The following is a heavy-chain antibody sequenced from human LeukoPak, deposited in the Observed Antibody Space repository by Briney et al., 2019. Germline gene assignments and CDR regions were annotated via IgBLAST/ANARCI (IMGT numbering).Heavy chain of an antibody. CDR3: ARGRYSSGWYRRGWPVDY. J-gene: IGHJ4*02. D-gene: IGHD6-19*01. CDR1: GGSFRGYY. CDR2: INHSGST. V-gene: IGHV4-34*01. Sequence: SETLSLTCAVYGGSFRGYYWSGIREPPGKGLEGIGEINHSGSTNYNPSLKSRVTISVDTSKNQFSLQLSSVTAADTAVYYCARGRYSSGWYRRGWPVDYWGQGTLVTVSS.